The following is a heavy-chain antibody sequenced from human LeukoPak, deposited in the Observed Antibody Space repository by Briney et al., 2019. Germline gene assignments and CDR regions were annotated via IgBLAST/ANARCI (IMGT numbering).Heavy chain of an antibody. Sequence: SETLSLTCAVYGGSFSGFHWSWIRQPPGKGLEWIGEINHGGSTKYNPSLKSRVTISVDTSKNQFSLKLSSVTAADTAVNYCARASGPWYFDLWGRGTPVTVSS. CDR2: INHGGST. CDR3: ARASGPWYFDL. D-gene: IGHD3-10*01. V-gene: IGHV4-34*01. CDR1: GGSFSGFH. J-gene: IGHJ2*01.